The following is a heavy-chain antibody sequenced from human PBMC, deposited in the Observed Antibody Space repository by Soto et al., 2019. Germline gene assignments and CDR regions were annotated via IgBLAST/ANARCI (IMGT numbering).Heavy chain of an antibody. CDR1: GFTFSSYS. D-gene: IGHD1-26*01. V-gene: IGHV3-48*02. CDR2: ISSSSTI. Sequence: PGGSLRLSCAASGFTFSSYSMNWVRQAPGEGLEWVSYISSSSTIYYVDSVKGRFTISRDNAKNSLYLQMNSLRDEDTAVYYCARDRAGAQYGLDVWGQGTTVTVSS. J-gene: IGHJ6*02. CDR3: ARDRAGAQYGLDV.